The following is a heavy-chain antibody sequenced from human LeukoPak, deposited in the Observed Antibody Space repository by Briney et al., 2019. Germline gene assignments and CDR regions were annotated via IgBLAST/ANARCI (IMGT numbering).Heavy chain of an antibody. D-gene: IGHD3-3*01. CDR3: ARGIDFWSGSEGFFDY. CDR2: ISSSGSTI. Sequence: HPGGSLRLSWAASGFTFSSYEMNWVRQAPGKGLEWVSYISSSGSTIYYADSVKGRFTISRDNAKNSLYLQMNSLRAEDTAVYYCARGIDFWSGSEGFFDYWGQGTLVTVSS. J-gene: IGHJ4*02. CDR1: GFTFSSYE. V-gene: IGHV3-48*03.